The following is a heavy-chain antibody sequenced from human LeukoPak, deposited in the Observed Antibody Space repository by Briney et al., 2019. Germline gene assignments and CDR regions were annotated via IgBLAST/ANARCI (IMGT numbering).Heavy chain of an antibody. CDR3: AREQTAYNYGMDV. CDR1: GFSFNNHA. J-gene: IGHJ6*02. CDR2: ISNVGGTT. V-gene: IGHV3-30-3*01. Sequence: PGRSLTLSCAVSGFSFNNHAIHWVRQAPGKGLEWVASISNVGGTTYYVDSVKGRFTITRDESENTVFLQLNSLRPDDTAVYYCAREQTAYNYGMDVWGQGTTVTVSS.